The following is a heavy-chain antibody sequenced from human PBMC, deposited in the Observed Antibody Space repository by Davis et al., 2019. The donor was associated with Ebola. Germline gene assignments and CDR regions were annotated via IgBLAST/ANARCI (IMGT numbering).Heavy chain of an antibody. CDR2: ISSSSSYI. CDR1: GFTFDDYA. D-gene: IGHD2-15*01. CDR3: TRESGGSVDY. Sequence: GESLKISCAASGFTFDDYAMHWVRQAPGKGLEWVSSISSSSSYIYYADSVQGRFTISRDNAKNSLYLQMNSLKTEDTAVYYCTRESGGSVDYWGQGTLVTVSS. V-gene: IGHV3-21*03. J-gene: IGHJ4*02.